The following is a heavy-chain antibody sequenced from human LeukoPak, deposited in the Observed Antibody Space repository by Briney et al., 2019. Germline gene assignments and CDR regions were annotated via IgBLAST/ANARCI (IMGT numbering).Heavy chain of an antibody. V-gene: IGHV4-31*03. J-gene: IGHJ4*02. CDR2: IYYSGST. D-gene: IGHD3-22*01. CDR3: ARWPETYYYDSSGYFDY. Sequence: SETLSPTCTVSGGSISSGGYYWSWIRQHPGKGLEWIGYIYYSGSTYYNPSLKSRVTISVDTSKNQFSLKLSSVTAADTAVYYCARWPETYYYDSSGYFDYWGQGTLVTVSS. CDR1: GGSISSGGYY.